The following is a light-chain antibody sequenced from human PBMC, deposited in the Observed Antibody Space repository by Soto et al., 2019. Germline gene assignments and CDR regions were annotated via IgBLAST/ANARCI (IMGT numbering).Light chain of an antibody. CDR3: CSYAGTYTVV. CDR1: SSDVGDYNY. J-gene: IGLJ2*01. CDR2: EVS. V-gene: IGLV2-11*01. Sequence: QSALTQPRSVSGSPGQSVTISCTGTSSDVGDYNYVSWYQQHPGKAPKFIIYEVSKRPSGVPDRFSGSKSGNTASLTISGLQAEDEADYYCCSYAGTYTVVFGGGTKLTDL.